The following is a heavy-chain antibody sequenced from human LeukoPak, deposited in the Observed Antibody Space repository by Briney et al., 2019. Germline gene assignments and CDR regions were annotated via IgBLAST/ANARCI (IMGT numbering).Heavy chain of an antibody. Sequence: PGRSLRLSCAASGFTFSSYAMHWVRQAPGKGLEWVAVISYDGSNKYYADSVKGRFTISRDNSKNTLYLQMNSLRAEDTAVYYCARDGGDIVVVPAADHYYYYGMDVWGQGTTVTVSS. CDR1: GFTFSSYA. D-gene: IGHD2-2*01. J-gene: IGHJ6*02. V-gene: IGHV3-30-3*01. CDR3: ARDGGDIVVVPAADHYYYYGMDV. CDR2: ISYDGSNK.